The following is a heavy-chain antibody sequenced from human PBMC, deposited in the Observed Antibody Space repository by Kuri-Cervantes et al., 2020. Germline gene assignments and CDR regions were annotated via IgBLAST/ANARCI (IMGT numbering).Heavy chain of an antibody. CDR3: ARYFSDKYCSGGSCLWFDP. CDR2: GHYTGSA. Sequence: SETLSLTCTVSGGSISSNDYHWSWIRQPPGKGLEWIGYGHYTGSAYYNPSLESRLTISVDTSRNQFSLMMSSVTAADAAVYYCARYFSDKYCSGGSCLWFDPWGQGTLVTVSS. D-gene: IGHD2-15*01. V-gene: IGHV4-30-4*01. CDR1: GGSISSNDYH. J-gene: IGHJ5*02.